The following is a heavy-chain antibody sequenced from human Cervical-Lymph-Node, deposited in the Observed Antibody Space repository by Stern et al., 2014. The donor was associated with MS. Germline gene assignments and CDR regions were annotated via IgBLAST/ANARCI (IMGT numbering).Heavy chain of an antibody. CDR2: LIPIFGTA. CDR3: ARGELKEGLVRGMDV. J-gene: IGHJ6*02. CDR1: GGTFSSYA. Sequence: QLVQSGAEVKKPGSSVKVSCKASGGTFSSYAISSPPPPPPHGLAWMGGLIPIFGTANYAQKFQGRVTITADESTSTAYMELSSLRSEDTAVYYCARGELKEGLVRGMDVWGQGTTVTVSS. V-gene: IGHV1-69*01. D-gene: IGHD1-26*01.